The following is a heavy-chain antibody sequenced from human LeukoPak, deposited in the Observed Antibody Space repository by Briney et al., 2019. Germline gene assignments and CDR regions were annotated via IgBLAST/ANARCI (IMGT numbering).Heavy chain of an antibody. CDR3: ARIGGRGYSHGTFDY. CDR1: GYTFNDYY. J-gene: IGHJ4*02. D-gene: IGHD5-18*01. V-gene: IGHV1-2*02. Sequence: ASVKVSCKASGYTFNDYYIHWVRQAPGQGLEWMGWINPKSGGTNYAQKFQGRVTMTRDTSISTVYMELSRLRSDDRAVYYCARIGGRGYSHGTFDYWGQGTLVTVSS. CDR2: INPKSGGT.